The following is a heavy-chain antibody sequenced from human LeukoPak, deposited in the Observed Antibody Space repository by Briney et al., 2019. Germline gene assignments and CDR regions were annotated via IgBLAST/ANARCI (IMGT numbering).Heavy chain of an antibody. V-gene: IGHV3-48*01. CDR2: MSGDGKTI. CDR3: ARVTNTSTWGPDY. J-gene: IGHJ4*02. D-gene: IGHD7-27*01. CDR1: GFTFSTYS. Sequence: GGSLRLSCSASGFTFSTYSMTWVRQTPGKGLEWISYMSGDGKTIFYADSVRGRFTISRDNSKNTLYLQMNSLRAEDTAMYYCARVTNTSTWGPDYWGQGTLVTVSS.